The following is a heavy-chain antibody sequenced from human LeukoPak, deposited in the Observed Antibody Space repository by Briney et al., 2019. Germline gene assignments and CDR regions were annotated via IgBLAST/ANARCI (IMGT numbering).Heavy chain of an antibody. CDR3: AKPVGYSSSWFDY. CDR2: ISYDESNK. Sequence: PGRSLRLSCAASGFIFSSYGMHWVRQAPGKGLEWVAAISYDESNKYYAESVKGRFTISRDTSKNTLYLQMNSLRAEDTAVYYCAKPVGYSSSWFDYWGQGTLVTVSS. D-gene: IGHD6-13*01. CDR1: GFIFSSYG. J-gene: IGHJ4*02. V-gene: IGHV3-30*18.